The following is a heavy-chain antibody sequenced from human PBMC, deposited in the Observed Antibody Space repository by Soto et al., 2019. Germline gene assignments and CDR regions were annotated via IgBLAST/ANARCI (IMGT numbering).Heavy chain of an antibody. CDR2: ISSSSSYT. D-gene: IGHD2-15*01. V-gene: IGHV3-11*06. CDR1: GFTFSDYY. J-gene: IGHJ5*02. CDR3: ASVKQAANAQRWFDP. Sequence: QVQLVESGGGLVKPGGSLRLSCAASGFTFSDYYMSWIRHAPGKGLEWVSYISSSSSYTNYADSVKGRFTISRDNAKNSLYLQMKRLRAEDTAVYYCASVKQAANAQRWFDPWGQGTLVTVSS.